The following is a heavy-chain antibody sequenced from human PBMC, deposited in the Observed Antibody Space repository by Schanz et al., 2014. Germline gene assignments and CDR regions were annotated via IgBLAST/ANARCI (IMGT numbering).Heavy chain of an antibody. CDR1: GYTFNNYTYV. Sequence: QVLQVQSGSELKKPGTSVKVSCKASGYTFNNYTYVMIWVRQAPGQGPEWIGWISGYTGDTKYAQKFQHRVNMTTDKTTSTVYMELRSLRSDDTAVYFCARDHRRIPAANSFACWGQGTRVTVSS. CDR3: ARDHRRIPAANSFAC. D-gene: IGHD2-15*01. V-gene: IGHV1-18*01. CDR2: ISGYTGDT. J-gene: IGHJ4*02.